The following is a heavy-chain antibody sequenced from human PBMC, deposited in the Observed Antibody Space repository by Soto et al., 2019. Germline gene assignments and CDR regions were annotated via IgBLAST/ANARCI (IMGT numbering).Heavy chain of an antibody. CDR1: GYTLTSYA. V-gene: IGHV1-3*01. CDR3: ARGSTRSWYAFDI. Sequence: GASVKVSCKASGYTLTSYAMHWVRQAPGQRLEWMGWINAGNGNTKYSQKFQGRVTITRDTSASTAYMELSSLRSEDTAVYYCARGSTRSWYAFDIWGQGTMVTVSS. D-gene: IGHD6-13*01. CDR2: INAGNGNT. J-gene: IGHJ3*02.